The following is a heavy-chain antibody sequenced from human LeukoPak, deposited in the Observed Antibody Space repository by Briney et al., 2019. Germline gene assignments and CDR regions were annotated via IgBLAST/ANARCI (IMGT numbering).Heavy chain of an antibody. CDR3: ARVEVRGVINYCYGMDV. Sequence: GASVKVSCKASGGTFISYAISWVRQAPGQGLEWMGGIIPIFGTANYAQKFQGRVTITADESTSTAYMELSSLRSEDTAVYYCARVEVRGVINYCYGMDVWGKGTTGTVSA. CDR2: IIPIFGTA. D-gene: IGHD3-10*01. V-gene: IGHV1-69*13. J-gene: IGHJ6*04. CDR1: GGTFISYA.